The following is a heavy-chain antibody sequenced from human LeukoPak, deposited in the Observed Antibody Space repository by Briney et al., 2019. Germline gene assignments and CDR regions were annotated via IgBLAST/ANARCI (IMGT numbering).Heavy chain of an antibody. V-gene: IGHV5-51*01. Sequence: GESLKISCKGSGYSFTNYWIGWVRQMLGKGLEWMGIVYPGDSDTKYSPSFQGQVTISADNSTSTAYLQWSSLKASDTAMCYCARQLNYYDSSGPMADYWGQGTLVTVSS. J-gene: IGHJ4*02. D-gene: IGHD3-22*01. CDR2: VYPGDSDT. CDR1: GYSFTNYW. CDR3: ARQLNYYDSSGPMADY.